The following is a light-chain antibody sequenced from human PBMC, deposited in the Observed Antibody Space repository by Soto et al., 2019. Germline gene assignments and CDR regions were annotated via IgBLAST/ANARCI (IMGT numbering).Light chain of an antibody. CDR2: GVR. CDR1: SSDIGSHNF. CDR3: SSYTSTYIWF. J-gene: IGLJ3*02. V-gene: IGLV2-14*01. Sequence: QSALTQPASVSGSPGQSITISCTGTSSDIGSHNFVSWHQQHPGKAPKFIIYGVRNWPSGVSNRFSGSKSGNTTSLTISGLVADDEADYYCSSYTSTYIWFFGGGTKLTVL.